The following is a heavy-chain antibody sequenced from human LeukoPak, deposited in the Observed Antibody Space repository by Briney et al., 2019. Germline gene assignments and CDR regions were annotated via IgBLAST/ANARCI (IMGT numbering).Heavy chain of an antibody. J-gene: IGHJ4*02. V-gene: IGHV4-59*08. D-gene: IGHD3-10*01. Sequence: SETLSLTCTVSGGSISSYYWSWIRQPPGKGLEWIGYIYYSGSTYYNPSLKSRVTISVDTSKNQFSLKLSSVTAADTAVYYCARQSILLWFGESSYYFDYWGQGTLVTVSS. CDR2: IYYSGST. CDR1: GGSISSYY. CDR3: ARQSILLWFGESSYYFDY.